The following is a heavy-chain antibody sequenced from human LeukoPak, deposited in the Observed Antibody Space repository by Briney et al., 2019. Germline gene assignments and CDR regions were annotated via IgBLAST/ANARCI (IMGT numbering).Heavy chain of an antibody. J-gene: IGHJ5*02. D-gene: IGHD2-2*01. V-gene: IGHV5-51*01. Sequence: HGESLKISCKGSGYRFTSYWIAWVRQMPGKGLEWMGIIYPGDSDTRYSPSFQGQVTISADKSISTAYLQWSSLKASDTAMYYCARQGGYCSSTSCYPRNWFDPWGQGTLVTVSS. CDR2: IYPGDSDT. CDR3: ARQGGYCSSTSCYPRNWFDP. CDR1: GYRFTSYW.